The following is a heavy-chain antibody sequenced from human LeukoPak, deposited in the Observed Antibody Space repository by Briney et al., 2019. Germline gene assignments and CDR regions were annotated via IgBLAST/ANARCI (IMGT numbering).Heavy chain of an antibody. CDR1: GFTFTGYY. D-gene: IGHD5-24*01. Sequence: GASVKVSCKASGFTFTGYYMHWVRQAPGQGLEWMGWSNPNSGGTSYAPKFQDRVTMTRDTSISTAYMELRRLTSDDTAVYYCARRGGHNYLDNWGRGTLVTVSS. CDR2: SNPNSGGT. J-gene: IGHJ4*02. V-gene: IGHV1-2*02. CDR3: ARRGGHNYLDN.